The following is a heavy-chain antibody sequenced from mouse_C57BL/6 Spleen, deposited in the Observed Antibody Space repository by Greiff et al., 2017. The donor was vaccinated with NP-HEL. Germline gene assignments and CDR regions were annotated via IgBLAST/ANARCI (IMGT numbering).Heavy chain of an antibody. CDR1: GYAFSSSW. CDR3: ARQLGLYYFDY. V-gene: IGHV1-82*01. J-gene: IGHJ2*01. D-gene: IGHD4-1*02. CDR2: IYPGDGDT. Sequence: VKLLESGPELVKPGASVKISCKASGYAFSSSWMNWVKQRPGKGLEWIGRIYPGDGDTNYNGKFKGKATLTADKSSSTAYMQLSSLTSEDSAVYFCARQLGLYYFDYWGQGTTLTVSS.